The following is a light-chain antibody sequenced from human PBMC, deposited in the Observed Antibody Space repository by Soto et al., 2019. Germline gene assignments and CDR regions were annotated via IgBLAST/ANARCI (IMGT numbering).Light chain of an antibody. Sequence: DIQMIQSPSSLSASVGDRVTITCRASQSISSYLNWYQQKPGKAPKLLIYAASSLQSGVPSRFTGSGSGTDFTLIISSLQPEDFATYYCQQSYSSPYTFGQGTKLEIK. CDR2: AAS. V-gene: IGKV1-39*01. J-gene: IGKJ2*01. CDR3: QQSYSSPYT. CDR1: QSISSY.